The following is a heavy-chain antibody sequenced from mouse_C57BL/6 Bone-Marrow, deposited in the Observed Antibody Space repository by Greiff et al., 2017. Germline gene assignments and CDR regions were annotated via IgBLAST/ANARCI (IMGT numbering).Heavy chain of an antibody. J-gene: IGHJ2*01. CDR3: AKLNPYYFDY. CDR2: IYPRSGNT. CDR1: GYTFTSYG. D-gene: IGHD1-3*01. V-gene: IGHV1-81*01. Sequence: QVQLQQSGAELARPGASVKLSCKASGYTFTSYGISWVKQRTGQGLEWIGEIYPRSGNTYYNEKFKGKATLTADKSSITANMELRSLTSEDSAVYFCAKLNPYYFDYWGQGTTLTVSS.